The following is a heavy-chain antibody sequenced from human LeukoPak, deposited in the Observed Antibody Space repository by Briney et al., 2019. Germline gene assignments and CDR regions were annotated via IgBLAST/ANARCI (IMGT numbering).Heavy chain of an antibody. D-gene: IGHD3-9*01. J-gene: IGHJ4*02. Sequence: PGGSLRLSCAASGSTVSSNYMSWVRQAPGKGLEWVAVIWYDGSNKYYADSVKGRFTISRDNSKNTLYLQMNSLRAEDTAVYYCARDWYDILTGYPGGFDYWGQGTLVTVSS. CDR3: ARDWYDILTGYPGGFDY. V-gene: IGHV3-33*08. CDR1: GSTVSSNY. CDR2: IWYDGSNK.